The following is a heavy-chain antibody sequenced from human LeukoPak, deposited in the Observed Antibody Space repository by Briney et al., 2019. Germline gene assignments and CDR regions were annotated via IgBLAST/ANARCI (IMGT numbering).Heavy chain of an antibody. D-gene: IGHD6-13*01. Sequence: SETLSLTCTVSGGSISRYYWSWIRQPPGKGLEWIGYIYYSGSTNYYPSLKSRVTISVDTSKNQFSLKLSSVTAADTAVYYCAKDKVLIAAAGIDYWGQGTLVTVSS. CDR3: AKDKVLIAAAGIDY. J-gene: IGHJ4*02. CDR1: GGSISRYY. V-gene: IGHV4-59*01. CDR2: IYYSGST.